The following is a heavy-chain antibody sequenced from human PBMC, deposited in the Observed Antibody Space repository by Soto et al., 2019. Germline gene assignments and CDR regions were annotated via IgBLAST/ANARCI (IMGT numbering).Heavy chain of an antibody. CDR2: LYYTGTT. CDR1: GGSISSSSYF. CDR3: VRHYYGSGSYKNPGGAFEY. J-gene: IGHJ4*02. V-gene: IGHV4-39*01. D-gene: IGHD3-10*01. Sequence: SETLSLTCAVSGGSISSSSYFRGWIRQSPGKGLEWIGSLYYTGTTYYNPSLESRVTISVGSSKNQFSLQLGSVTAADTAKYYCVRHYYGSGSYKNPGGAFEYWGQGTLVTVSS.